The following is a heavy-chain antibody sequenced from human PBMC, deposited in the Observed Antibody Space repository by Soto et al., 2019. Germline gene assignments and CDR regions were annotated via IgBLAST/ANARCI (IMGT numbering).Heavy chain of an antibody. CDR1: GGSISSYY. V-gene: IGHV4-59*01. CDR2: IYYSGST. J-gene: IGHJ4*02. Sequence: SETLSLTCTVSGGSISSYYWSWIRQPPGKGLEWIGYIYYSGSTNYNPSLNSRVTISVDTSKNQFSLKLSSVTAADTAVYYCARGRYSGYDKGPFDYWGQGTLVTVS. D-gene: IGHD5-12*01. CDR3: ARGRYSGYDKGPFDY.